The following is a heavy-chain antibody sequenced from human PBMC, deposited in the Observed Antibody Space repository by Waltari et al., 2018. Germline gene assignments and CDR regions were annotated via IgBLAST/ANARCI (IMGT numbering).Heavy chain of an antibody. D-gene: IGHD2-2*01. Sequence: EVQLVESGGGLVQPGGSPRLSCAASGFTFSSYSMNWVRQAPGKGLEWVSYISSSSSTIYYADSVKGRFTISRDNAKNSLYLQMNSLRAEDTAVYYCAREYCSSTSCYGAPLGVWGKGTTVTVSS. V-gene: IGHV3-48*01. CDR2: ISSSSSTI. J-gene: IGHJ6*04. CDR1: GFTFSSYS. CDR3: AREYCSSTSCYGAPLGV.